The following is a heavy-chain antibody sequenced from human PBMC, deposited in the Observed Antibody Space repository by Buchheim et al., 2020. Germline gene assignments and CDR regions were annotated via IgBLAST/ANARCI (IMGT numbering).Heavy chain of an antibody. CDR3: ARESVGARWNYYYGMDV. Sequence: QVQLQESGPGLVKPSQTLSLTCTVSGGSISSGGYYWRWIRQHPGKGLEWIGYIYYSGSTYYNPSLKSRVTISVDTSKNQFSLKLSSVTAADTTVYYCARESVGARWNYYYGMDVWGQGTT. D-gene: IGHD1-26*01. CDR1: GGSISSGGYY. CDR2: IYYSGST. V-gene: IGHV4-31*03. J-gene: IGHJ6*02.